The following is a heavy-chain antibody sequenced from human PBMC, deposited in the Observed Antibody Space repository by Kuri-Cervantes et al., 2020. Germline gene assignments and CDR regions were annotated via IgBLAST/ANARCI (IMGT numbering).Heavy chain of an antibody. J-gene: IGHJ4*02. Sequence: ASVKVSCKASGYTFTSYGISWVRQAPGQGLEWMGWISAYNGNTNYAQKLQGRVTMTTDTSTSTVYMELSSLRSEDTAVYYCARDSTPEYSSSWNYWGQGTLVTVSS. D-gene: IGHD6-13*01. CDR1: GYTFTSYG. V-gene: IGHV1-18*01. CDR3: ARDSTPEYSSSWNY. CDR2: ISAYNGNT.